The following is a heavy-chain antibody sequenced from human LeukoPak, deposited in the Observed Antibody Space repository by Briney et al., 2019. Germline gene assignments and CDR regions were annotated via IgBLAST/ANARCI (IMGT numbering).Heavy chain of an antibody. Sequence: GGSLRLSCAASVFTFSSYAMSWLRQAPGKGLEWVSALSGSGGSTYYADSVKGRFTISRDNSRNTLYLQMNSLRAEDTAVYYCAKRDSLRSERDYYYYGMDDWGQGTTVTVSS. J-gene: IGHJ6*02. CDR1: VFTFSSYA. CDR3: AKRDSLRSERDYYYYGMDD. D-gene: IGHD3-16*01. V-gene: IGHV3-23*01. CDR2: LSGSGGST.